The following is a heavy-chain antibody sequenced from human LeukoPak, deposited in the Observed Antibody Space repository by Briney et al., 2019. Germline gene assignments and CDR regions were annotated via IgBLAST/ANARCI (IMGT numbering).Heavy chain of an antibody. J-gene: IGHJ4*02. Sequence: PSETLSLTCTVSGDSISGHYWSWVRQPPGKGLEWIGYIYFTGSTSHNPSLKSRVTISVDMSKNQFSLKLSSVTAADTALYYCARGEHFASGSYHFWGQGTLVTVAS. CDR2: IYFTGST. V-gene: IGHV4-59*11. CDR1: GDSISGHY. CDR3: ARGEHFASGSYHF. D-gene: IGHD3-10*01.